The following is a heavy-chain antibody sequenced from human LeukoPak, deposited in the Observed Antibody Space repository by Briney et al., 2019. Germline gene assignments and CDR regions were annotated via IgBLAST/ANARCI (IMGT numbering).Heavy chain of an antibody. CDR3: AKGPTVTTMKYFDY. Sequence: GGSLRLSCAASGFTFSSYAMSWVRQAPGKGLEWVSAISGSGGSTYDADSVKGRFTISRDNSKNTLYLQMNSLRAEDTAVYYCAKGPTVTTMKYFDYWGQGTLVTVSS. J-gene: IGHJ4*02. D-gene: IGHD4-11*01. CDR2: ISGSGGST. CDR1: GFTFSSYA. V-gene: IGHV3-23*01.